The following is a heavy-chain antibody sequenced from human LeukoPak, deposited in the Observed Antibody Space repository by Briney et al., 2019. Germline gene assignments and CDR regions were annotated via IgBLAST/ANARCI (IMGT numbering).Heavy chain of an antibody. D-gene: IGHD1-26*01. J-gene: IGHJ4*02. V-gene: IGHV4-38-2*01. CDR2: FYDSGNT. CDR1: GFTFTSYE. Sequence: PGGSLRLSCAASGFTFTSYEMNWIRQPPGKGLEWIGSFYDSGNTYYNPSLKSRVTISVDTSKNQFSLKVRSVTAADTAVYFCARGKSRGSHIDYWGQGTLVTVSS. CDR3: ARGKSRGSHIDY.